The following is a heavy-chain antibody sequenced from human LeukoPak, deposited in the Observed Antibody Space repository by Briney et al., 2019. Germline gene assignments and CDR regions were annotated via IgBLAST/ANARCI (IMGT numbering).Heavy chain of an antibody. Sequence: GGSLRLSCAASGFTFSSYAMSWVRQAPGKGLEWVSAISGSGGSTYYADSVKGRFTISRDNSKNTLYLQMNSLRAEDTAVYYCAKDPRYSSSWYAPTLADYWGQGTLVTVSS. V-gene: IGHV3-23*01. CDR1: GFTFSSYA. CDR2: ISGSGGST. CDR3: AKDPRYSSSWYAPTLADY. D-gene: IGHD6-13*01. J-gene: IGHJ4*02.